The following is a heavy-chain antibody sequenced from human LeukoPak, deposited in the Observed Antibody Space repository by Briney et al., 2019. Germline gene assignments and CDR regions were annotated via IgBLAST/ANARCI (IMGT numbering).Heavy chain of an antibody. Sequence: SQTLSLTCAVSGGSISSGDYSWSWVRQPPGKGLEWIGYIYYSGSTNYNPSLKSRVTISVDTSKNQFSLKLSSVTAADTAVYYCASTGTYCSGGSCYYYGMDVWGQGTTVTVSS. CDR1: GGSISSGDYS. V-gene: IGHV4-30-4*07. J-gene: IGHJ6*02. D-gene: IGHD2-15*01. CDR2: IYYSGST. CDR3: ASTGTYCSGGSCYYYGMDV.